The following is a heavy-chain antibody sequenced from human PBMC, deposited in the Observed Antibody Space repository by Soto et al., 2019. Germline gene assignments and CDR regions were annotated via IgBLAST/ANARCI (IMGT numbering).Heavy chain of an antibody. CDR1: GGSFSGYY. D-gene: IGHD3-22*01. CDR2: INHSGST. V-gene: IGHV4-34*01. Sequence: QVQLQQWGAGLLKPSETLSLTCAVYGGSFSGYYWSWIRQPPGKGLEWIGEINHSGSTNYNPSLKSRVTISVDTSKNQFSLKLSSVTAADTAVYYCARNARQWLRRWFDPWGQGTLVTVFS. CDR3: ARNARQWLRRWFDP. J-gene: IGHJ5*02.